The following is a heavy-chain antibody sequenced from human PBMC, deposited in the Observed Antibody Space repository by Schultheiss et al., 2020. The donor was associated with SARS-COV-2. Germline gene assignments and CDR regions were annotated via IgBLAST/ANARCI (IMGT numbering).Heavy chain of an antibody. J-gene: IGHJ4*02. CDR2: VSHSGAT. D-gene: IGHD2-15*01. CDR1: GGSISSYY. Sequence: SETLSLTCTVSGGSISSYYWGWIRQPPGKGLEWIGQVSHSGATHYSPSLKRRVTISLDTSKSQFSLKLSSVTAADTAVYYCAKLSRKWVVAATATPLPLPDYWGQGTLVTVSS. V-gene: IGHV4-59*04. CDR3: AKLSRKWVVAATATPLPLPDY.